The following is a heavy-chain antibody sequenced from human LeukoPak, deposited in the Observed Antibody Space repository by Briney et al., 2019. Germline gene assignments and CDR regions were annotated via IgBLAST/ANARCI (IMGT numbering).Heavy chain of an antibody. CDR1: GGSISSSSYY. D-gene: IGHD5-18*01. Sequence: KPSETLSLTCTVSGGSISSSSYYWGWIRQPPGKGLEWIGSIYYSGSTYYNPSLKSRVTISVDTSKNQFSLKLSSVTAADTAVYYCARPRGYSYGALGYWGQGTLVTVSS. CDR2: IYYSGST. V-gene: IGHV4-39*07. J-gene: IGHJ4*02. CDR3: ARPRGYSYGALGY.